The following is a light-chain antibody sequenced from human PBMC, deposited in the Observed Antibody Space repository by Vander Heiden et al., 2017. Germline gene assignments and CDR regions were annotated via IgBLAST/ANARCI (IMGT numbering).Light chain of an antibody. CDR1: SSNIGTNT. Sequence: QSALTQPPSASGTPGQRVTISCSGSSSNIGTNTVNWYQHLPGTAPKLLIYNNNQRPSGVADRFSGSKPGTSASLAISGLQSEDEAEYYCSSWDDSLNGVVFGGGTKLTVL. CDR2: NNN. CDR3: SSWDDSLNGVV. J-gene: IGLJ3*02. V-gene: IGLV1-44*01.